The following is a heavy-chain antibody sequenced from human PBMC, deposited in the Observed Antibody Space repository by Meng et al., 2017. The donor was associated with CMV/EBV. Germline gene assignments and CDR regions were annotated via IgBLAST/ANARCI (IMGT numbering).Heavy chain of an antibody. D-gene: IGHD1-14*01. J-gene: IGHJ4*02. CDR2: INPNSGGT. V-gene: IGHV1-2*02. CDR1: GYTFTSYY. CDR3: ARGITGTTRVKKYYFDY. Sequence: ASVKVSCKASGYTFTSYYMHWVRQAPGQGLEWMGWINPNSGGTNYAQKFQGRVTMTRDTSISTAYMELSRLRSDDTAVYYCARGITGTTRVKKYYFDYWGQGTLVTVSS.